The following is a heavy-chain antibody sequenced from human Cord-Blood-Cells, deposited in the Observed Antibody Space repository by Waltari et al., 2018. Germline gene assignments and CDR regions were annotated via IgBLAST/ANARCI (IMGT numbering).Heavy chain of an antibody. V-gene: IGHV4-39*01. CDR2: IYYSGST. D-gene: IGHD6-13*01. CDR1: GGSISSSSYY. CDR3: ASGIAAAGTEYFQH. Sequence: QLHLQESGPGLVKPSETLSLTCTVSGGSISSSSYYWGWIRPPPGKGLEWIGSIYYSGSTYYNQSRKSRVTISIDTSKNQFSLKLSSVTAADTAVYYCASGIAAAGTEYFQHWGQGTLVTVSS. J-gene: IGHJ1*01.